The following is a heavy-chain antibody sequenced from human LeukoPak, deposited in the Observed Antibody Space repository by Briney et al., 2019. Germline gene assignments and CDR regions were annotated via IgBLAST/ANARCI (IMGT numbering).Heavy chain of an antibody. CDR3: ARSYYDFWSGKQSWFDP. CDR1: GYSISSGYY. D-gene: IGHD3-3*01. J-gene: IGHJ5*02. V-gene: IGHV4-38-2*02. Sequence: SETLSLTCTVSGYSISSGYYWGWIRQPPGKGLEWIGSIYHSGSTYYNPSLKSRVTISVDTSKNQFSLKLSSVTAADTAVYYCARSYYDFWSGKQSWFDPWGQGTLVTVSS. CDR2: IYHSGST.